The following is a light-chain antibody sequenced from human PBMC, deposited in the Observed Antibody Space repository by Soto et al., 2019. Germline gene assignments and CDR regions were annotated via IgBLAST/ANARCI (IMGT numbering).Light chain of an antibody. CDR3: QHYVNSTVT. V-gene: IGKV3-20*01. CDR2: GAS. J-gene: IGKJ2*01. Sequence: EIVLTQSPDTLYLSPGEGATLSCRASQRVNSSYLAWYQQKPGQAPRLLISGASDRATGVPARVSGSGYGTDFTLAISRLEPEDFAVYYCQHYVNSTVTFGQGTKLQIK. CDR1: QRVNSSY.